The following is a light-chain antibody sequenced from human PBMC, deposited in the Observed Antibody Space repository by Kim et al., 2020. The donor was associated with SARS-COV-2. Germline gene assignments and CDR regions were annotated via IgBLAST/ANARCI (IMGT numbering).Light chain of an antibody. CDR3: QQGSTRPLT. CDR2: DAS. CDR1: QSVNSQ. Sequence: EIVLTQSPGTLSLSPGERATRSCRTSQSVNSQLAWYQQKFGQPPRLLIYDASNRATGIPARFSGSGSGTDFTLSISSLEPEDFAVYYCQQGSTRPLTFGGGTNVAI. V-gene: IGKV3-11*01. J-gene: IGKJ4*01.